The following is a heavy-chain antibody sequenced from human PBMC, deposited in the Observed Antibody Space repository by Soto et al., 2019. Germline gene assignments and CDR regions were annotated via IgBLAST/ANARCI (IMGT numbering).Heavy chain of an antibody. CDR1: GVSFICYY. CDR3: ARGNDYGDYVFNY. CDR2: INHSGST. V-gene: IGHV4-34*01. D-gene: IGHD4-17*01. Sequence: PSETLSLTWAVYGVSFICYYWSWIRPPPGKGLEWIGEINHSGSTNYNPSLKSRVTISVDTSKNQFSLKLSSVTAAETVVYYCARGNDYGDYVFNYWGQGTLVPGSS. J-gene: IGHJ4*02.